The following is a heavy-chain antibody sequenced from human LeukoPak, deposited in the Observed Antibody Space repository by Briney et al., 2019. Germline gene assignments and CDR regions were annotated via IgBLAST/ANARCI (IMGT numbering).Heavy chain of an antibody. D-gene: IGHD2-15*01. J-gene: IGHJ4*02. CDR1: GGSISSSSYY. V-gene: IGHV4-39*01. Sequence: PSETLSLTCTVSGGSISSSSYYWGWVRQPPGKGLEWIGSIYYSGSTYYNPSLKSRVTISVDTSKNQFSLKLSSVTAADTAVYFCARRSCSGCSCYSAPHKSFDYWGQGTLVTVSS. CDR2: IYYSGST. CDR3: ARRSCSGCSCYSAPHKSFDY.